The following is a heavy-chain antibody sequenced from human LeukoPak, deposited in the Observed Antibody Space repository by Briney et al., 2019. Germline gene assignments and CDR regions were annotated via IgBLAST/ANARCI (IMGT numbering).Heavy chain of an antibody. CDR3: ARKWQTEDAFDI. D-gene: IGHD1-14*01. V-gene: IGHV3-11*04. CDR1: GFTFSDYY. J-gene: IGHJ3*02. CDR2: INKDSNII. Sequence: GGSLRLSCVASGFTFSDYYMTWIRQAPGKGLEWVSCINKDSNIIYYADSVKGRFTISRDNAKNSLYLQMNSLRDEDTAVYYCARKWQTEDAFDIWGQGTMVTVSS.